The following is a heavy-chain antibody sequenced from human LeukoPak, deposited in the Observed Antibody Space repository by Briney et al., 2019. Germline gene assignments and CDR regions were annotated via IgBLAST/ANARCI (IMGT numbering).Heavy chain of an antibody. V-gene: IGHV3-9*01. D-gene: IGHD5-18*01. CDR2: ISWNSGSI. J-gene: IGHJ4*02. CDR3: AKDIRDTSYYFDT. CDR1: GFTFSNYA. Sequence: GGSLRLSCAASGFTFSNYAMTWVRQAPGKGLEWVSGISWNSGSIGYADSVKGRFTISRDNAKNSLYLQMNSLRAEDTALYYCAKDIRDTSYYFDTWGQGTLVTASS.